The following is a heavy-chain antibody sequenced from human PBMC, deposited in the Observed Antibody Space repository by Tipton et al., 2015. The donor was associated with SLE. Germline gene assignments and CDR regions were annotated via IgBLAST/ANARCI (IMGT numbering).Heavy chain of an antibody. CDR3: ASHSPYNFWSGYFGY. V-gene: IGHV3-66*04. CDR2: IYSGGST. CDR1: GFTVSSNY. Sequence: SLRLSCAASGFTVSSNYMSWVRQAPGKGLEWVSVIYSGGSTYYADSVKGRFTISRDNSKNTLYLQMNSLRAEDTAVYYCASHSPYNFWSGYFGYWGQGTLVTVSS. D-gene: IGHD3-3*01. J-gene: IGHJ4*02.